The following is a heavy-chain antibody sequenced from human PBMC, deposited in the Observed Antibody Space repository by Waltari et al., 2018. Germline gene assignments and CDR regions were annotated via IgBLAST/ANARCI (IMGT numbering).Heavy chain of an antibody. CDR3: ARQFSSGWYSEY. CDR1: GGSFSGYS. J-gene: IGHJ4*02. Sequence: QVQLQQWGAGLLTPSETLSLTVAVYGGSFSGYSCRWIRQSPGKGLEWIGEINHSGSTNYNPSLKSRVTISVDTSKNQFSLKVSSVTAADTAVYYCARQFSSGWYSEYWGQGTLVTVSS. D-gene: IGHD6-19*01. CDR2: INHSGST. V-gene: IGHV4-34*01.